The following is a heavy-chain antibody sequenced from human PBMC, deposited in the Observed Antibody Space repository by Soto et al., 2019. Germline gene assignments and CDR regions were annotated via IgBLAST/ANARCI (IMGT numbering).Heavy chain of an antibody. J-gene: IGHJ3*02. CDR2: IYYSGST. CDR1: GGSISSGDYY. Sequence: SETLSLTCTVSGGSISSGDYYWSWIRQPPGKGLEWIGYIYYSGSTYYNPSLKSRVTISVDTSKNQFSLKLSSVTAADPAVYNCARSRPGKPPKGSFDIWGQGTMVTV. V-gene: IGHV4-30-4*01. CDR3: ARSRPGKPPKGSFDI.